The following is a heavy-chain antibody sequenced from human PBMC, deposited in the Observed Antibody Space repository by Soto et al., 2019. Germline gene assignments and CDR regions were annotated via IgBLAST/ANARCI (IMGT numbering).Heavy chain of an antibody. CDR3: ARDQGSGYYPYYYYYGMDV. J-gene: IGHJ6*02. Sequence: ASVKVSCKASGSTFTGYYMHWVRQAPGQGLEWMGWINPNSGDTNYAQKFQGRVTMTRDTSISTAYMELSRLRSDDTAVYYCARDQGSGYYPYYYYYGMDVWGQGTTVTVSS. CDR1: GSTFTGYY. V-gene: IGHV1-2*02. D-gene: IGHD3-3*01. CDR2: INPNSGDT.